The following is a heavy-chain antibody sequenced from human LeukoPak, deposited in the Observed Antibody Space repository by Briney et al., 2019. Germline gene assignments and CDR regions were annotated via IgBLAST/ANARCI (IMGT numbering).Heavy chain of an antibody. D-gene: IGHD6-19*01. V-gene: IGHV3-49*03. CDR1: GFTFGDYL. CDR2: ISGGTT. J-gene: IGHJ4*02. Sequence: SGGSLRLSCTASGFTFGDYLMSWFRQAPGKGLEWIGFISGGTTEYAASVKGRFTISRDDSTSIAYLQMNSLTTEDTAVYYCSRGSGWLSVYWGQVTLVTVCS. CDR3: SRGSGWLSVY.